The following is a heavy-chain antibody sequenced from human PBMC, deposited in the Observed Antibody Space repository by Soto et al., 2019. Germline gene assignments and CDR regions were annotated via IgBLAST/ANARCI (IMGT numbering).Heavy chain of an antibody. J-gene: IGHJ4*02. CDR2: IWYDGSNK. D-gene: IGHD4-17*01. CDR1: GFTFSTYG. CDR3: ARTRPEGRDYLDYFDY. Sequence: QVQLVESGGGVVQPGRSLRLSCAASGFTFSTYGMHWVRQAPGKGLEWVAVIWYDGSNKYYTDSVKGRFTISRDNSKNTLYLQMNSLRAEDSAVYYCARTRPEGRDYLDYFDYWGQGTLVTVSS. V-gene: IGHV3-33*01.